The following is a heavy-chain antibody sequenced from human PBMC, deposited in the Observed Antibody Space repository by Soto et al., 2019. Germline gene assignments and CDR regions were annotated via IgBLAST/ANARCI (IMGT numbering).Heavy chain of an antibody. Sequence: QVQLVQSGAEVKKTGASVKVSCKGLGYNFIKYGINWVRQAHGQGLEWMGWISPYSGYTHSAQKFQGRLNLTTDTAATTAYMELRSLRSADTALYYCTREAIVVIPAAQPSHFDSWGQGTLVTVSS. V-gene: IGHV1-18*01. CDR1: GYNFIKYG. D-gene: IGHD2-2*01. CDR3: TREAIVVIPAAQPSHFDS. J-gene: IGHJ4*02. CDR2: ISPYSGYT.